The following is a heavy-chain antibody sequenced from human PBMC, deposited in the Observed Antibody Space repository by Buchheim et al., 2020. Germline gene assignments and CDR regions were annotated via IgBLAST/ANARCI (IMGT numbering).Heavy chain of an antibody. Sequence: DVQLVASGGGVVKPGGSLRLSCAGSGFIFDDAWMNWVRQAPGKGLEWVGRIKSKPYGETTDFGAPVQGRFSISRDDSENTVFLQMNSLKTEDTAVYYCATGDYGDYGGFDPWGQGTL. CDR3: ATGDYGDYGGFDP. V-gene: IGHV3-15*07. D-gene: IGHD4-17*01. CDR2: IKSKPYGETT. CDR1: GFIFDDAW. J-gene: IGHJ5*02.